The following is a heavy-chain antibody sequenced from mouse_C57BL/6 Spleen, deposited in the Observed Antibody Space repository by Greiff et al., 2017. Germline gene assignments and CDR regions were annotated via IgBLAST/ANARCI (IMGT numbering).Heavy chain of an antibody. V-gene: IGHV2-2*01. CDR1: GFSLTSYG. D-gene: IGHD4-1*01. J-gene: IGHJ1*03. Sequence: QVQLQQSGPGLVQPSQSLSITCTVSGFSLTSYGVHWVRQSPGKGLAWLGVIWSGGSTDYNAAFISSLSIRKDNSKSQVFFTMNSLQADDTAIYYCARWEGDWYFDVWGTGTTVTVSA. CDR2: IWSGGST. CDR3: ARWEGDWYFDV.